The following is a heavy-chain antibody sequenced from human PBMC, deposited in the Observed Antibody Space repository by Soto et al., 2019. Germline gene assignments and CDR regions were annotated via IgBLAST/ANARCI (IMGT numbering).Heavy chain of an antibody. Sequence: SETLSLTCTVSGGSISSYYWIWIRQPPGKGLEWIGYIYYSGSTNYNPSHKSRVTISVDTSKNQFSLKLSSVTAADSAVYYCARARLSRSWWFDPWGQGTLVTVSS. J-gene: IGHJ5*02. D-gene: IGHD3-10*01. CDR1: GGSISSYY. V-gene: IGHV4-59*01. CDR3: ARARLSRSWWFDP. CDR2: IYYSGST.